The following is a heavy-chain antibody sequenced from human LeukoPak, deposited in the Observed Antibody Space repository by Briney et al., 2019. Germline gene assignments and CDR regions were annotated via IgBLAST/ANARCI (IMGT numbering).Heavy chain of an antibody. CDR3: ASTADAIVVVPAY. Sequence: VASVKVSCKASGYTFTGYYMHWVRQAPGQGLEWMGRVNPNSGGTNYAQKFQGRVTMTRDTSISTAYMELSRLRSEDTAVYYCASTADAIVVVPAYWGQGTLVTVSS. V-gene: IGHV1-2*06. J-gene: IGHJ4*02. CDR1: GYTFTGYY. CDR2: VNPNSGGT. D-gene: IGHD2-2*01.